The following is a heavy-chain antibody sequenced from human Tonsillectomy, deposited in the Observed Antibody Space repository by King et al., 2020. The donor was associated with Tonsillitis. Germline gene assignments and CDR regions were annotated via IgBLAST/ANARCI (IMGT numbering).Heavy chain of an antibody. Sequence: VQLQESGPGLVKPSQTLSLTCNVSGGSINSGSYSWGWIRQPAGRGLEWIGRMDTSGSANSNPSLKNRATLSVDTSKNQFSLKLSSVTAADTAIYYCASRASTDYWGQGVLVTVSS. D-gene: IGHD2-21*01. J-gene: IGHJ4*02. V-gene: IGHV4-61*02. CDR2: MDTSGSA. CDR3: ASRASTDY. CDR1: GGSINSGSYS.